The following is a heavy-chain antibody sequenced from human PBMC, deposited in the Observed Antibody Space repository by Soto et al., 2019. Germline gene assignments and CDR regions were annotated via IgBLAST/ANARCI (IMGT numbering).Heavy chain of an antibody. Sequence: SETLSHTCTVSGGSISSGGYYWSWIRQHPGKGLEWIGYIYYSGSTYYNPSLKSRVTISVDTSKNQFSLKLSSVTAADTAVYYCARVRSGVTTSDFDYWGQGTLVTVSS. CDR2: IYYSGST. CDR1: GGSISSGGYY. D-gene: IGHD4-17*01. CDR3: ARVRSGVTTSDFDY. V-gene: IGHV4-31*03. J-gene: IGHJ4*02.